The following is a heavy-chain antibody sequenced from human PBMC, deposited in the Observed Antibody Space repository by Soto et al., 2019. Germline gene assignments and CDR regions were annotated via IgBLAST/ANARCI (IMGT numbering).Heavy chain of an antibody. CDR3: ARVVVVIPPGYYYAMDV. CDR1: GFTFSSVA. D-gene: IGHD3-22*01. V-gene: IGHV3-48*02. J-gene: IGHJ6*02. CDR2: ITSSSDTI. Sequence: GGSLRLSCAGSGFTFSSVAMNWVRQAPGRGLEWVAYITSSSDTIYYSDSVKGRFTISRDNGKNSLFLQMNSLRDEDTAVYYCARVVVVIPPGYYYAMDVWGQGTTVTVSS.